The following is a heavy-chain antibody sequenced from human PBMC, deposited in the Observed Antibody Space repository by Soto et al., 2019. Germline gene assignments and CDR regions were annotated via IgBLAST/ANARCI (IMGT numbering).Heavy chain of an antibody. V-gene: IGHV1-8*01. Sequence: QVQLVQSGAEVKKPGASVKVSCKASGYTFTSYDITWVRQATGQGLEWMGWMNPNSGNTGYAQKFQGRVTMTRNTSISTAYMELSSLRSEDTAVYYCARSPVLRFLEWLSSRWFDPWGQGTLVTVSS. CDR3: ARSPVLRFLEWLSSRWFDP. CDR1: GYTFTSYD. J-gene: IGHJ5*02. CDR2: MNPNSGNT. D-gene: IGHD3-3*01.